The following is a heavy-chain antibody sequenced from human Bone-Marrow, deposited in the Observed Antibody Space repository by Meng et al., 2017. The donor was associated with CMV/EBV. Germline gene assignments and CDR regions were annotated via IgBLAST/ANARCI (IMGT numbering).Heavy chain of an antibody. J-gene: IGHJ4*02. Sequence: GESLKISCAASRFTFSSYTMNWVRQAPGKGLEWVSSISTSSSYIYYADSVKGRFTISRDNAKNSLYLHMSSLRAEDTAVYYCARGRRYCSRTSCYYFDYWGQGTLVAVSS. V-gene: IGHV3-21*04. CDR3: ARGRRYCSRTSCYYFDY. D-gene: IGHD2-2*01. CDR1: RFTFSSYT. CDR2: ISTSSSYI.